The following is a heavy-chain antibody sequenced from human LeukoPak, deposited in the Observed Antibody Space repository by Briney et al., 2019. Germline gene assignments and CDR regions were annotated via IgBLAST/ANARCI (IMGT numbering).Heavy chain of an antibody. J-gene: IGHJ4*02. V-gene: IGHV4-34*01. CDR2: INHSGST. CDR1: GGSFSGYY. D-gene: IGHD3-22*01. CDR3: ARDGDSSANPWYFDY. Sequence: SETLSLTCAVYGGSFSGYYWSWIRQPPGKGLEWIGEINHSGSTNYNPSLKSRVTISVDTSKNQFSLKLSSATAADTAVYYCARDGDSSANPWYFDYWGQGTLVTVSS.